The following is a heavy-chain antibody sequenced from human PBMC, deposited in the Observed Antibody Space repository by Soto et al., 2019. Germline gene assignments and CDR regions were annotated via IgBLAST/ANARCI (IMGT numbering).Heavy chain of an antibody. CDR1: GFTVSNNY. CDR3: ARPDTVRGVSY. CDR2: IYSGGST. D-gene: IGHD3-10*01. J-gene: IGHJ4*02. V-gene: IGHV3-66*01. Sequence: EVQLVESGGGLVQPGGSLRLSCVVSGFTVSNNYMSWVRQAPGKGLEWVSVIYSGGSTSYINSVKGRFTISRDNSKNKVYLQMNSQRAEDTAVYYCARPDTVRGVSYWGQGTRVTVSS.